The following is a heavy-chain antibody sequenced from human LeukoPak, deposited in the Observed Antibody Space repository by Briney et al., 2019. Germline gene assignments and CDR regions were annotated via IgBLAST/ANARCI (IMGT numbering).Heavy chain of an antibody. CDR2: ISWNSGSI. CDR1: GFTFDDYA. Sequence: GGSLRLSCAASGFTFDDYAMHWVRRAPGKGLEWVSGISWNSGSIAYADSVKGRFTISRDNAKNSLYLQMNSLRAEDTALYYCAKGLDGGYWGQGTLVTVSS. D-gene: IGHD4-23*01. CDR3: AKGLDGGY. J-gene: IGHJ4*02. V-gene: IGHV3-9*01.